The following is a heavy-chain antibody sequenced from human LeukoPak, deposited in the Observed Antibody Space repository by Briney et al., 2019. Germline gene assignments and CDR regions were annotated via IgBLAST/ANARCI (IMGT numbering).Heavy chain of an antibody. V-gene: IGHV1-18*01. D-gene: IGHD3-10*01. CDR2: ISAYNGNT. J-gene: IGHJ6*02. CDR3: ARDYPYYYGSGSFGSGMDV. Sequence: GASVKVSCKASGYTFTSYGISWVRQAPGQGREWMGWISAYNGNTNYAQKLQGRVSMTTDTSTSTAYMELRSLRSDDTAVYYCARDYPYYYGSGSFGSGMDVWGQGTTVTVSS. CDR1: GYTFTSYG.